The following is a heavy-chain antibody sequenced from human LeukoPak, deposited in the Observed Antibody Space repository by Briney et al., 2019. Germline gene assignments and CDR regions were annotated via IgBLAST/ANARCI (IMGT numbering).Heavy chain of an antibody. CDR2: IYYSGST. J-gene: IGHJ3*02. CDR3: ARDPTTVTKGLDI. CDR1: GGSISSSSYY. D-gene: IGHD4-17*01. Sequence: SETLSLTCTVSGGSISSSSYYWGWIRQPPGKGLEWIGSIYYSGSTYYNPSLKSRVTISVDTSKNQFSLKLSSVTAADTAVYYCARDPTTVTKGLDIWGQGTMVTVSS. V-gene: IGHV4-39*07.